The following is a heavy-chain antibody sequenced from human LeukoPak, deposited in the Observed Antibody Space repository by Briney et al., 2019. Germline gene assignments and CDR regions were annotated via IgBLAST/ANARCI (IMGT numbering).Heavy chain of an antibody. J-gene: IGHJ4*02. CDR2: IAYDGSNK. D-gene: IGHD5-18*01. Sequence: GGSLRLSCAASGFTFSSYAMHWVRQAPGKGLAWVAVIAYDGSNKYYADSVKGRFTISTDNSKNTLYLQMNSLRADDTAVYYCARVRYSYGSIAPYFDYWGQGTLVTVSS. CDR1: GFTFSSYA. V-gene: IGHV3-30*04. CDR3: ARVRYSYGSIAPYFDY.